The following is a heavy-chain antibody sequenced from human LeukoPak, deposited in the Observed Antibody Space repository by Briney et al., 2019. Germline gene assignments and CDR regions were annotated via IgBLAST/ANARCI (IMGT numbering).Heavy chain of an antibody. Sequence: SETLSLTCTVSGGSISGDYWSWIRQPAGKGLEWIGRINTSGNNNYNPSLKSRVTMSVDTSKNQFSLKLSSVTAADTAVYYCARAETCGGDCPDAFDIWGQGTMVTVSS. J-gene: IGHJ3*02. CDR3: ARAETCGGDCPDAFDI. D-gene: IGHD2-21*02. V-gene: IGHV4-4*07. CDR1: GGSISGDY. CDR2: INTSGNN.